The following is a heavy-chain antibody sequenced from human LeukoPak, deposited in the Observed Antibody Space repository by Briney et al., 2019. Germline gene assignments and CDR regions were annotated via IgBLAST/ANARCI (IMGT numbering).Heavy chain of an antibody. D-gene: IGHD3-22*01. CDR2: INPNSGGT. Sequence: ASVKVSCKASGYTFTGYYMHWLRQAPGQGLEWMGRINPNSGGTNYAQKFQGRVTMNRDTSISTAYMELSRLRSDDTAVYYCARSKSYYDSSGYDYWGQGTLVTVSS. CDR3: ARSKSYYDSSGYDY. J-gene: IGHJ4*02. V-gene: IGHV1-2*06. CDR1: GYTFTGYY.